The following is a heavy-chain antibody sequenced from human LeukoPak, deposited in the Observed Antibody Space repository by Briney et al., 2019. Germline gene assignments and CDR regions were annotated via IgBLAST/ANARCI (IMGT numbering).Heavy chain of an antibody. Sequence: QPGGSLRLSCAASGFTFISYWMYCVRQAPGKGLVWVSRINSDGGSTTYAESVKGRFTTSRDNAKNTLSLQMNSLRAEDTAVYYCARVTSSRGAIDIWGQGTMVTVSS. J-gene: IGHJ3*02. D-gene: IGHD6-13*01. CDR2: INSDGGST. CDR3: ARVTSSRGAIDI. CDR1: GFTFISYW. V-gene: IGHV3-74*01.